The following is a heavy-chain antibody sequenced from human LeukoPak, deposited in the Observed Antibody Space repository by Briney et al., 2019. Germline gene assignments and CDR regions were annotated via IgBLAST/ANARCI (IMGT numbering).Heavy chain of an antibody. CDR1: EFTFSNYG. J-gene: IGHJ4*02. Sequence: GGSLRLSCAASEFTFSNYGMHWVRQAPGKGLEWVAFIRYDESNEYYADSVKGRFTISRDNSDNTVYLQMNSLRAEDTAVYYCARAPSNAHFDYWGQGTLVTVSS. D-gene: IGHD3-3*02. V-gene: IGHV3-30*02. CDR3: ARAPSNAHFDY. CDR2: IRYDESNE.